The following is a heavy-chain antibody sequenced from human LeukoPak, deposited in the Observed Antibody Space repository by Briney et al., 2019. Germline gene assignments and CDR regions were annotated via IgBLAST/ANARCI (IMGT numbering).Heavy chain of an antibody. Sequence: GGSLRLSCAASGFTFSSYSMNWVRQAPGKGLEWVSYISSSSSTIYYADSVKGRFTVSRDNAKNSLYLQMNSLRAEDTAVYYCARDLTADYWGQGTLVTVSS. CDR3: ARDLTADY. J-gene: IGHJ4*02. CDR1: GFTFSSYS. CDR2: ISSSSSTI. V-gene: IGHV3-48*01. D-gene: IGHD4/OR15-4a*01.